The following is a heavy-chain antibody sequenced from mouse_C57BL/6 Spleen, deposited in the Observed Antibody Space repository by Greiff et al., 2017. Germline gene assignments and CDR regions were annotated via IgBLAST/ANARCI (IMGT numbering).Heavy chain of an antibody. V-gene: IGHV1-26*01. CDR2: INPNNGGT. CDR3: ARNYDYDSWFAY. Sequence: VQLQQSGPELVKPGASVKISCKASGYTFTDYCMNWVKQSHGQGLEWIGNINPNNGGTSYNQKFKGKATLTVDKSSSTAYMELRSLTSEDSAVYYCARNYDYDSWFAYWGQGTLVTVSA. J-gene: IGHJ3*01. CDR1: GYTFTDYC. D-gene: IGHD2-4*01.